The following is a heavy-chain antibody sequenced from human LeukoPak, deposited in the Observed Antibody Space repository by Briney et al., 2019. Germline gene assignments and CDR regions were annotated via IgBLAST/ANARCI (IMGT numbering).Heavy chain of an antibody. CDR1: GFTFTAYH. CDR2: INPSGGST. J-gene: IGHJ3*02. D-gene: IGHD5-12*01. CDR3: ARVRSGYDVGDAFDI. V-gene: IGHV1-46*01. Sequence: RASVKVSCKASGFTFTAYHMHWVRQAPGQGLEWMGIINPSGGSTSYAQKFQGRVTMTRDMSTSTVYMELSSLRSEDTAVYYCARVRSGYDVGDAFDIWGQGTMVTVSS.